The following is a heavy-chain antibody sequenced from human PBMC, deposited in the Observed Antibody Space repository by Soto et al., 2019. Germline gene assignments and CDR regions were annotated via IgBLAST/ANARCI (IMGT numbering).Heavy chain of an antibody. CDR1: GASVTSSTYY. Sequence: SETLSLTCTVTGASVTSSTYYWGWIRQPPGKGLEWIGSIYYSGSTNYNPSLKSRVTISVDTSKNQFSLKLSSVTAADTAVYYCARQLAIGFTSGMDAWGQGTTVTVSS. V-gene: IGHV4-39*07. CDR2: IYYSGST. J-gene: IGHJ6*02. CDR3: ARQLAIGFTSGMDA.